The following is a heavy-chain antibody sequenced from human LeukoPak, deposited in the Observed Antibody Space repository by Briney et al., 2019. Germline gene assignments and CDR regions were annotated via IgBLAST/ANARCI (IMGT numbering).Heavy chain of an antibody. D-gene: IGHD4-17*01. V-gene: IGHV4-39*01. J-gene: IGHJ5*02. Sequence: SETLSLTCTVSGDSISSSYHYWGWIRQPPGKGLEWIGSIHHTGYTYYNSSLRSPVTIFVDTSKNQFSLNLNSVTAADTAVYYCAGLPDYGARGGSWFGPWGQGTLVTVSS. CDR1: GDSISSSYHY. CDR2: IHHTGYT. CDR3: AGLPDYGARGGSWFGP.